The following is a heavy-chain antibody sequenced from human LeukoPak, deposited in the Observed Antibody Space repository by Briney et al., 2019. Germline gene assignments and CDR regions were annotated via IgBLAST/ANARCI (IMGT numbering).Heavy chain of an antibody. CDR3: ATLGYCSSTSCSDFGY. Sequence: ASVKVSCKVSGYTLTELSMHWERQAPGKGLEWMGGFDPEDGETIYAQKFQGRVTMTEDTSTDTAYMELSSLRSEDTAVYYCATLGYCSSTSCSDFGYWGQGTLVTVSS. J-gene: IGHJ4*02. D-gene: IGHD2-2*01. V-gene: IGHV1-24*01. CDR1: GYTLTELS. CDR2: FDPEDGET.